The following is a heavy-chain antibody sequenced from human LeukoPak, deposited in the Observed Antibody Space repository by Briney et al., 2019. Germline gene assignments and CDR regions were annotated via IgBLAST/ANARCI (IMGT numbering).Heavy chain of an antibody. CDR1: GFTFSSYW. V-gene: IGHV3-74*01. CDR2: IISDGSST. J-gene: IGHJ4*02. CDR3: ATIAAAGEYFDY. Sequence: GGSLRLSCAASGFTFSSYWMYWVRQAPGKGLVWVSRIISDGSSTSYEDSVKGRFTISRDNAKNTLYLQMNSLRPEDTAVYYCATIAAAGEYFDYWGQGTLVTVSS. D-gene: IGHD6-13*01.